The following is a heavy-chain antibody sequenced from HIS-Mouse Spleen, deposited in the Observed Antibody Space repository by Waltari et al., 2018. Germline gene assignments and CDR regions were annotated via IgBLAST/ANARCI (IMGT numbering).Heavy chain of an antibody. CDR2: IYHSGST. V-gene: IGHV4-38-2*02. CDR1: GYSISSGYY. D-gene: IGHD6-6*01. CDR3: ARDPGYSSSSNAFDI. Sequence: QVQLQESGPGLVKPSETLSLTCTVSGYSISSGYYWGWIRQPPGKGMVWIGSIYHSGSTYHNPPLKSRVPISVDTSKNQFSLKLSSVTAADTAVYYCARDPGYSSSSNAFDIWGQGTMVTVSS. J-gene: IGHJ3*02.